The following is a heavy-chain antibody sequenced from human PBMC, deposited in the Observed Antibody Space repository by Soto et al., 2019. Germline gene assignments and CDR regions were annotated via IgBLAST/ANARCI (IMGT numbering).Heavy chain of an antibody. Sequence: SDTLSLTCTVSGDSISNYYCSWIRQPPGKELEWIGNIYYSGSTNYNPSLKSRVTISVDTSKNQFSLKLSSVTAADTAVDYCARDFRGYCSGGSCNWFDPWGQGTLVTVSS. D-gene: IGHD2-15*01. J-gene: IGHJ5*02. CDR1: GDSISNYY. CDR2: IYYSGST. V-gene: IGHV4-59*01. CDR3: ARDFRGYCSGGSCNWFDP.